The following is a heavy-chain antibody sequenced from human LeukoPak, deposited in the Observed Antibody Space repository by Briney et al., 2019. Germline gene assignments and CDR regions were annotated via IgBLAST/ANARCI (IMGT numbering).Heavy chain of an antibody. CDR3: ARQVGDGRWYFDY. J-gene: IGHJ4*02. CDR1: GGSISSSSYW. D-gene: IGHD4-23*01. Sequence: PSETLSLTCTVSGGSISSSSYWWGWIRQPPGKGLEWIGSIYYSGQTYYNPSLKSRVTISVDTPKNQFSLKLTSVNAADTAVYHCARQVGDGRWYFDYWGQGILVTVSS. CDR2: IYYSGQT. V-gene: IGHV4-39*01.